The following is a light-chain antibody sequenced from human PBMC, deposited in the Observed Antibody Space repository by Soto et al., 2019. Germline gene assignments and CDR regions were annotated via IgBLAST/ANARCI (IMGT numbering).Light chain of an antibody. CDR3: QQYNNWPPWT. CDR1: QSVSSY. CDR2: GAS. J-gene: IGKJ1*01. V-gene: IGKV3-15*01. Sequence: EFVLTQSPATQSVYPGERATLSCLASQSVSSYLAWYQQKPGQAPRLLSYGASTRATGIPARFSGSGSGTEFTLTISSLQSEDFAVYFCQQYNNWPPWTFGQGTKV.